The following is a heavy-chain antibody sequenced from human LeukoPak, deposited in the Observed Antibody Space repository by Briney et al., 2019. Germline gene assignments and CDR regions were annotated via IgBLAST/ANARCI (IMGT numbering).Heavy chain of an antibody. J-gene: IGHJ4*02. CDR2: INTNIDNT. Sequence: ASVKVSCKASGYSFTSYTMHWLRQAPGQKLEWMGYINTNIDNTKYSENFQGRVTITRDTSASTAYMELGSLRSEDTAVYYCARDDGSSWATNYWGQGTLVTVSS. D-gene: IGHD6-13*01. CDR1: GYSFTSYT. V-gene: IGHV1-3*04. CDR3: ARDDGSSWATNY.